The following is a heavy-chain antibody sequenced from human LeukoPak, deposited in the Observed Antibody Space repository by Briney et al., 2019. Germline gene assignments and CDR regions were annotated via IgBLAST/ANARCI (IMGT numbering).Heavy chain of an antibody. CDR3: FSPAYFYFDL. CDR2: IYSSGST. CDR1: GGSISSGNYY. J-gene: IGHJ2*01. Sequence: SETLSLTCTVSGGSISSGNYYWSWIRQPAGKGLEWIGRIYSSGSTYYNPSLKSRVTISVDSSKNQFSLKLSSVTAADTAVYYCFSPAYFYFDLWGRGTLVTVSS. V-gene: IGHV4-61*02.